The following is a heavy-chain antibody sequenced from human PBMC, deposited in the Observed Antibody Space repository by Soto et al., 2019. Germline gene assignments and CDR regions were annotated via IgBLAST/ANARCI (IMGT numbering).Heavy chain of an antibody. V-gene: IGHV4-34*01. Sequence: SETLSLTCAVYGGSFSGYYWSWIRQPPGKGLEWIGEINHSGSTNYNPSLKSRVTISVDTSKNQFSLKLSPVTAADTAVYYCAGEIAAAGTVWFDPWGQGTLVTVSS. J-gene: IGHJ5*02. D-gene: IGHD6-13*01. CDR2: INHSGST. CDR3: AGEIAAAGTVWFDP. CDR1: GGSFSGYY.